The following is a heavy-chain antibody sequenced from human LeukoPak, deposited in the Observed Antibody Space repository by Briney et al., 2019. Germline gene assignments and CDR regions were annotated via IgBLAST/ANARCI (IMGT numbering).Heavy chain of an antibody. CDR2: MNPDSGDT. J-gene: IGHJ4*02. CDR1: ANTFISYD. D-gene: IGHD3-22*01. CDR3: ARGRTDYYESSGSFPVLGY. V-gene: IGHV1-8*01. Sequence: ASVKVSCKASANTFISYDINWVRQATGQGLEWMGWMNPDSGDTGYAQKFQGRVTMTRNTSINTAYMELRSLRSGDTAVYYCARGRTDYYESSGSFPVLGYWGQGTLVTVSS.